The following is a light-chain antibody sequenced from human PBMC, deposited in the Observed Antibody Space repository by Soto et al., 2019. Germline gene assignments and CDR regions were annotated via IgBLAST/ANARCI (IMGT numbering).Light chain of an antibody. CDR2: DAS. J-gene: IGKJ5*01. CDR3: QQYDHLPIT. V-gene: IGKV1-5*01. CDR1: QSISSW. Sequence: DIQMTQSPSTLSASVGDRVTITCRASQSISSWLAWYQQKPGKAPKLLIYDASSLESGVPSRFSGSGSGTEFTLTISSLQPDDFATYYCQQYDHLPITFGQGTRLEIK.